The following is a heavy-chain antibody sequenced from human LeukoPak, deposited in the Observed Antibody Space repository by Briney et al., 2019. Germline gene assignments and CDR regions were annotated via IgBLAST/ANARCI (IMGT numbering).Heavy chain of an antibody. D-gene: IGHD3-10*01. CDR1: GFTFSSYW. CDR3: ARDQENYYGSGIMGWFDP. CDR2: IEEDGSEK. J-gene: IGHJ5*02. V-gene: IGHV3-7*03. Sequence: PGGSLRLSCAASGFTFSSYWMSWVRQAPGKGLEWVANIEEDGSEKYYVDSVKGRFTISRDNAKNSLYLQMNSLRAEDTAVYYCARDQENYYGSGIMGWFDPWGQGTLVTVSS.